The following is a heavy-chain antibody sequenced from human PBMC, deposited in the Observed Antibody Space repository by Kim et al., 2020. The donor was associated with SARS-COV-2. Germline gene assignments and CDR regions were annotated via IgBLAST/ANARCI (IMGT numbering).Heavy chain of an antibody. D-gene: IGHD3-9*01. J-gene: IGHJ5*02. CDR2: IYYSGST. V-gene: IGHV4-31*03. CDR3: ARGAPYYDILTGHNWFDP. CDR1: GGSISSGGYY. Sequence: SETLSLTCTVSGGSISSGGYYWSWIRQHPGKGLEWIGYIYYSGSTYYNPSLKSRVTISVDTSKNQFSLKLSSVTAADTAVYYCARGAPYYDILTGHNWFDPWGQGTLVTVSS.